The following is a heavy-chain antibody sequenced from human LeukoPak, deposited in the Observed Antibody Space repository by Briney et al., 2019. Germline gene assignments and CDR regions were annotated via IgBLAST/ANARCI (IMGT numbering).Heavy chain of an antibody. CDR1: GYSFSSYW. D-gene: IGHD5-18*01. CDR2: IHPGDSDT. V-gene: IGHV5-51*01. Sequence: GESLKISCKGYGYSFSSYWIALVRQMPGKGLEWMGIIHPGDSDTRYSPSFQGQVTISADKSISTAYLQWSSLKASDTAMYYCARQWSYGTGYWGQGTLVTVSS. CDR3: ARQWSYGTGY. J-gene: IGHJ4*02.